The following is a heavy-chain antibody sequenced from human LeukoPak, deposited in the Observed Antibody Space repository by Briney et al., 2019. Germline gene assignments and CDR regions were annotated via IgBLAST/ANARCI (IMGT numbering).Heavy chain of an antibody. Sequence: GESLKISCEGSGYIFTNYWIAWVRQMPGKGLEWMGIIYPGDSDARYSPSFQGQVTISADKSISTAYLQWSSLKASDTAMYYCARYYYDTSGYWSLDYWGQGTLVTVSS. J-gene: IGHJ4*02. CDR3: ARYYYDTSGYWSLDY. CDR2: IYPGDSDA. V-gene: IGHV5-51*01. CDR1: GYIFTNYW. D-gene: IGHD3-22*01.